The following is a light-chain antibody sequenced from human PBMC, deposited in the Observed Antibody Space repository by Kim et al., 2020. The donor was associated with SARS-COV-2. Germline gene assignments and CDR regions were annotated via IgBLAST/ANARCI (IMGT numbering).Light chain of an antibody. V-gene: IGLV3-19*01. CDR1: SLRSYY. J-gene: IGLJ2*01. Sequence: SSELTQDPAVSVALGQTVRITCQGDSLRSYYASWYQQKPGQAPLLVIYGKNNRPSVIPDRFSGSSSGNTASLTITGAQAEDEADYYCNSRDSSDNHVVFGGGTQLTVL. CDR2: GKN. CDR3: NSRDSSDNHVV.